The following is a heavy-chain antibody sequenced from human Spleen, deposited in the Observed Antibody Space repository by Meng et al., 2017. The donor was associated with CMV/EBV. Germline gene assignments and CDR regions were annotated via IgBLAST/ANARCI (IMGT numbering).Heavy chain of an antibody. Sequence: ASVKVSCKASGYSFTGYFMHWVRQAPGQGLEWMGWTNPNSGGTNYAQKFQGRVTMTRDTSISTAYMELSRLRSDDTAVYYCARDPGGRWPRPLWGQGTLVTVSS. CDR3: ARDPGGRWPRPL. CDR1: GYSFTGYF. CDR2: TNPNSGGT. V-gene: IGHV1-2*02. D-gene: IGHD5-12*01. J-gene: IGHJ4*02.